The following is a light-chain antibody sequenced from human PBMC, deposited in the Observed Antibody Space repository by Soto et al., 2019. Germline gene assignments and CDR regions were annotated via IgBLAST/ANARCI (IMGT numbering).Light chain of an antibody. Sequence: QSALTQPASVSESPGQSITISCTGTSSDIGGYNYVSWYQQHPGKAPKLMIYQVSNRPSGVSNRFSGSKSGNTASLTISGLQAEDEADYYCTSYTRTSSLYVFGTGTKLTVL. J-gene: IGLJ1*01. CDR2: QVS. CDR3: TSYTRTSSLYV. V-gene: IGLV2-14*01. CDR1: SSDIGGYNY.